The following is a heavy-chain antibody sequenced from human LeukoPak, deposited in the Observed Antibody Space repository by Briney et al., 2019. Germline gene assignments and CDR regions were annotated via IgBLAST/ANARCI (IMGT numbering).Heavy chain of an antibody. CDR2: IYYSGST. CDR1: GGSFSGYY. D-gene: IGHD2-21*01. J-gene: IGHJ4*02. V-gene: IGHV4-31*11. Sequence: SETLSLTCAVYGGSFSGYYWSWIRQHPGKGLEWIGYIYYSGSTYYNPSLKSRVTISVDTSKNQFSLKLSSVTAADTAVYYCARVREAYDKFFDYWGQGTLVTVSS. CDR3: ARVREAYDKFFDY.